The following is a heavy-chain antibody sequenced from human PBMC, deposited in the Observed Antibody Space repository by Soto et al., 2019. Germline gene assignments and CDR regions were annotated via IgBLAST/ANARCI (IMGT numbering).Heavy chain of an antibody. J-gene: IGHJ4*02. CDR3: AGAGGTVVTNV. CDR1: GGTFSSCA. CDR2: IIPIFGTA. D-gene: IGHD2-21*02. V-gene: IGHV1-69*06. Sequence: SVEVSCKASGGTFSSCATSWVRQAPGQGLEWMGGIIPIFGTANYAQKFQGRVTITADKSTSTAYMELSSLRSEDTAVYYCAGAGGTVVTNVWGQGTLVTVSS.